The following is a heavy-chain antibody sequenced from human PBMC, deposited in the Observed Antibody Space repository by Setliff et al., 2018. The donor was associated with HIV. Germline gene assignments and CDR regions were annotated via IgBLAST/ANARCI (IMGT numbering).Heavy chain of an antibody. V-gene: IGHV3-30*03. Sequence: PGGSLRLSCVASGFTFRDFAMYWVRQAPGKGLEWLSAISYDGRRIHYADSVKGRFTISRDYSKNTVSLQMTSLRAEDTAVYYCARPYSTSSWFFDYWGQGTLVTVAS. CDR2: ISYDGRRI. CDR3: ARPYSTSSWFFDY. CDR1: GFTFRDFA. D-gene: IGHD6-6*01. J-gene: IGHJ4*02.